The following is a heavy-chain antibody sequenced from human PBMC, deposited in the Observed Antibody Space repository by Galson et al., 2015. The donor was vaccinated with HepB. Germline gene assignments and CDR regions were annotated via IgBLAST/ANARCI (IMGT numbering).Heavy chain of an antibody. CDR2: INHSGST. D-gene: IGHD2-21*02. J-gene: IGHJ4*02. Sequence: SETLSLTCAVYGGSFSGYYWSWIRQPPGKGLEWIGEINHSGSTNYNPSLKSRVTISVDTSKNQFSLKLSSVTAADTAVYYCARFFVVVTAIFDYWGQGTLVTVSS. V-gene: IGHV4-34*01. CDR1: GGSFSGYY. CDR3: ARFFVVVTAIFDY.